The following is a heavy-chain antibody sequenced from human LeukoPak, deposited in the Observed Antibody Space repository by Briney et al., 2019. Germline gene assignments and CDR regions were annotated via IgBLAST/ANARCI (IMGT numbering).Heavy chain of an antibody. D-gene: IGHD3-22*01. CDR2: FDPEDGET. CDR1: GYTLTELS. Sequence: ASVSVSCTVSGYTLTELSMHWVRQAPGKGLEWMGGFDPEDGETIYAQKLQGRVTMAEDTSTDTAYMELSSLRSEDTAVYYCATGVPREYYYDSSEQGYFDYWGQGTLVTVSS. V-gene: IGHV1-24*01. J-gene: IGHJ4*02. CDR3: ATGVPREYYYDSSEQGYFDY.